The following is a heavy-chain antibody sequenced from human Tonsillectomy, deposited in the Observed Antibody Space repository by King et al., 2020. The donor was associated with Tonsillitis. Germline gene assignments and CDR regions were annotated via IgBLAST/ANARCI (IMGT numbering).Heavy chain of an antibody. V-gene: IGHV3-15*01. J-gene: IGHJ4*02. D-gene: IGHD2-21*02. Sequence: VQLVESGGYLVKPGGSLRLSCTASGFTFRDAWMNWFRQNPGKGLEWVGRIKNRNDGETTDYAAPVKGRFTISRDDSTHTLYLQMNSLNTDDTAVYYCTTDHEGGVTYVKASLVWGQGTLVTVSS. CDR3: TTDHEGGVTYVKASLV. CDR1: GFTFRDAW. CDR2: IKNRNDGETT.